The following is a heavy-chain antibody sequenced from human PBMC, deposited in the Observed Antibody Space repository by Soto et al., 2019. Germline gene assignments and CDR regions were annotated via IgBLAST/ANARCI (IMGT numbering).Heavy chain of an antibody. CDR2: LTGSGGHT. D-gene: IGHD2-21*01. CDR3: AKPASLIYFEF. Sequence: PGGSLRLSCTASGFTFSSSAMSWVRQAPGKGLEWVSALTGSGGHTFYADSVEGRFTISRDNSKNTVYLHLNNLRAEDTAIYYCAKPASLIYFEFWGRGTLVTVSS. CDR1: GFTFSSSA. V-gene: IGHV3-23*01. J-gene: IGHJ4*02.